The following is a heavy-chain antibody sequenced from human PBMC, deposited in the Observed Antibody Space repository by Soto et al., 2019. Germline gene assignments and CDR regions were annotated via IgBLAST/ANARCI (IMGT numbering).Heavy chain of an antibody. CDR2: IKQDGSEK. CDR1: GFTFSSYW. D-gene: IGHD6-13*01. J-gene: IGHJ4*02. Sequence: EVQLVESGGGLVQPGGSLRLSCAASGFTFSSYWMSWVRQAPGKGLEWVANIKQDGSEKYYVDSVKGRFTISRDNAKNSLYLQMNSLRAEDTAVYYCARASLGSSWYRDYFDYWGQGTLVTVSS. CDR3: ARASLGSSWYRDYFDY. V-gene: IGHV3-7*01.